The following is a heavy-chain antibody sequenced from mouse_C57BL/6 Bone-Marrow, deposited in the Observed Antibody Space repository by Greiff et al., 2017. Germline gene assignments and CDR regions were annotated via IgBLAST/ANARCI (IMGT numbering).Heavy chain of an antibody. J-gene: IGHJ1*03. CDR1: GFSFTSYD. CDR3: ANGRVPGGYFDV. V-gene: IGHV2-9*01. D-gene: IGHD6-1*01. Sequence: VQLQESGPGLVAPSQSLSITCTVSGFSFTSYDVDWVRQPPGKGLEWLGVLWGGGSANYNSAPMSTLSISKNNSKSQVFLKMNSQQTDDTAMYCCANGRVPGGYFDVWGTGTTVTVAS. CDR2: LWGGGSA.